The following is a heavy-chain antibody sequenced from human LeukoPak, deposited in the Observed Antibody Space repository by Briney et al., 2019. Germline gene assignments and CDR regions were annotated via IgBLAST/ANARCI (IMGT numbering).Heavy chain of an antibody. CDR2: ISPDGSST. CDR3: ARDLVPQADRFLVPFDP. V-gene: IGHV3-74*01. D-gene: IGHD3-3*01. Sequence: GGSLRLSCTASEFTFSNYWMHWVRQAPGKGLVWVSRISPDGSSTSYVDSVKGRFTISRDNAKNTLYLQMNSLTAEDTAVFYCARDLVPQADRFLVPFDPWGQGTLVTVSS. CDR1: EFTFSNYW. J-gene: IGHJ5*02.